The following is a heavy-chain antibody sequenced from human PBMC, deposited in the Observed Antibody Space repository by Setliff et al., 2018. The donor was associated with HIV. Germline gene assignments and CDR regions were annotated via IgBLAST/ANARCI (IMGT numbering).Heavy chain of an antibody. V-gene: IGHV3-7*01. Sequence: PGGSLRLSCAASGFTFSSYWMSWVRQAPGKGLECVAKIKKDGSEKNYADSVKGRFTISRDNSKNTLYLQINSLRAEDTAVYYCARDRDTTIWYFDLWGRGTLVTVSS. CDR1: GFTFSSYW. CDR2: IKKDGSEK. CDR3: ARDRDTTIWYFDL. D-gene: IGHD5-12*01. J-gene: IGHJ2*01.